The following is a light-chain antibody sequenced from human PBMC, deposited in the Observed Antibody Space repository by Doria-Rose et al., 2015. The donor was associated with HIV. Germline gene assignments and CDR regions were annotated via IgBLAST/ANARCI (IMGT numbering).Light chain of an antibody. V-gene: IGKV3-20*01. Sequence: EIALTQSPGTLSLSPGERATLSCGASQSFSSTYLAWYQQRPGQAPSLLIYDGSTRATGIPDRFSASGSGTDFTLTINRLEPEDFALYYCHQYGTSWTFGQGTKVEI. CDR1: QSFSSTY. J-gene: IGKJ1*01. CDR2: DGS. CDR3: HQYGTSWT.